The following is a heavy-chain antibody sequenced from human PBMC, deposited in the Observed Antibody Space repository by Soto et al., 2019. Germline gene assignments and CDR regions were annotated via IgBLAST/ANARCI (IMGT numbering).Heavy chain of an antibody. CDR2: IYYSGST. CDR3: ARCGDDFWSGYYSNTWAFDI. CDR1: GGSISSYY. J-gene: IGHJ3*02. V-gene: IGHV4-59*01. D-gene: IGHD3-3*01. Sequence: SETLSLTCTVSGGSISSYYWSWIRQPPGKGLEWIGYIYYSGSTNYNPSLKSRVTISVDTSKNQFSLKLSSVTAADTAVYYCARCGDDFWSGYYSNTWAFDIWGQGTMVTVSS.